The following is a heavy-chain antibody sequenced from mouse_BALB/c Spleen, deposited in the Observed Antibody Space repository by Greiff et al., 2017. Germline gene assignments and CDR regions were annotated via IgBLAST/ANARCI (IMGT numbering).Heavy chain of an antibody. V-gene: IGHV2-9*02. Sequence: VHLVESGPGLVAPSQSLSITCTVSGFSLTSYGVHWVRQPPGKGLEWLGVIWAGGSTNYNSALMSRLSISKDNSKSQVFLKMNSLQTDDTAMYYCAREVRRRSPAYWGQGTLVTVSA. CDR3: AREVRRRSPAY. J-gene: IGHJ3*01. CDR1: GFSLTSYG. D-gene: IGHD2-14*01. CDR2: IWAGGST.